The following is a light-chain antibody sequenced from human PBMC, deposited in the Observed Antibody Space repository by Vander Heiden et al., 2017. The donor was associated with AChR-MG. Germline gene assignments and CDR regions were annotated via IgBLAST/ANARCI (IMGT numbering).Light chain of an antibody. Sequence: QSALTQPASVSGSPGQSITIPCTGPTSDVGGYNDVSWYQQHPDKAPKLMIYEVSNRPSGVSNRFSGSRSGNTASLTISGLQAEDEADYYCSSYTSSSTLVVFGGGTKLTVL. CDR3: SSYTSSSTLVV. CDR1: TSDVGGYND. CDR2: EVS. V-gene: IGLV2-14*01. J-gene: IGLJ2*01.